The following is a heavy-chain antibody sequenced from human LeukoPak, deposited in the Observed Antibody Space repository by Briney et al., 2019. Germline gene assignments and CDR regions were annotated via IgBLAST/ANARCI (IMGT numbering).Heavy chain of an antibody. Sequence: GGSLRLSCAASGFTFSSYGMSWVRQAPGKGLEWVSYISRSSSTIYYADSVKGRFTISRDNSKNTLYLQMNSLRAEDTAVYYCAKGQLSIAAAGDYYYMDVWGKGTTVTISS. CDR2: ISRSSSTI. D-gene: IGHD6-13*01. V-gene: IGHV3-48*01. CDR3: AKGQLSIAAAGDYYYMDV. CDR1: GFTFSSYG. J-gene: IGHJ6*03.